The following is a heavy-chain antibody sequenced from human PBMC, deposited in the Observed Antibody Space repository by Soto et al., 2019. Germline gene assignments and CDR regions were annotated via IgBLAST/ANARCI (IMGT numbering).Heavy chain of an antibody. CDR1: GDSISSGGYY. CDR2: IYYSGST. V-gene: IGHV4-31*03. D-gene: IGHD2-15*01. J-gene: IGHJ4*02. Sequence: LSLTCTVSGDSISSGGYYWSWIRQHPGKGLEWIGYIYYSGSTYYNPSPKSRVTISVDTPKNQFSLKLSSVTAADTAVYYCAREVPTPYYFDYWGQGALVTVSS. CDR3: AREVPTPYYFDY.